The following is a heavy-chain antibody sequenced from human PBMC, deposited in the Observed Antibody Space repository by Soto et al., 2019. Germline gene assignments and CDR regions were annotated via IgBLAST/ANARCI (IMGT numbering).Heavy chain of an antibody. D-gene: IGHD3-16*01. CDR3: ARQAKIGDRSQFYFDS. V-gene: IGHV3-30*04. CDR1: GFTFSFYA. Sequence: QVHLVESGGDVVQPGRSLRLSCAASGFTFSFYAMHWVRQAPGKGLEWVAVISYNGRNKHYVDSVKGRFTISRDNSQDTLYLQMDSLRPDDTAVYYCARQAKIGDRSQFYFDSWGQATLVTVSS. CDR2: ISYNGRNK. J-gene: IGHJ4*02.